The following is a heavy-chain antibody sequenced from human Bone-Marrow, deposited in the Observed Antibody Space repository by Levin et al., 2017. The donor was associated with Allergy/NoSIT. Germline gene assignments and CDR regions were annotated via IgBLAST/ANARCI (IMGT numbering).Heavy chain of an antibody. V-gene: IGHV3-30*18. Sequence: GGSLRLSCAASGFTFSSYGMHWVRQAPGKGLEWVAVISYDGSNKYYADSVKGRFTISRDNSKNTLYLQMNSLRAEDTAVYYCAKDPRRYSSGWYYFDYWGQGTLVTVSS. D-gene: IGHD6-19*01. J-gene: IGHJ4*02. CDR1: GFTFSSYG. CDR2: ISYDGSNK. CDR3: AKDPRRYSSGWYYFDY.